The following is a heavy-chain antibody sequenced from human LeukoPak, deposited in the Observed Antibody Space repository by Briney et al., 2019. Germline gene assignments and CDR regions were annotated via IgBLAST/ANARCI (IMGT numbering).Heavy chain of an antibody. CDR2: INAGNGNT. CDR1: GYTFTSYA. J-gene: IGHJ6*04. V-gene: IGHV1-3*01. D-gene: IGHD6-19*01. CDR3: ARVGSGQYYYYGMDV. Sequence: ASVKVSCKASGYTFTSYAIHWVRQAPGQRLEWMGWINAGNGNTKYSQKFQGRVTITRDTSASTAYMELSSLRSEDTAVYYCARVGSGQYYYYGMDVWGKGTTVTVSS.